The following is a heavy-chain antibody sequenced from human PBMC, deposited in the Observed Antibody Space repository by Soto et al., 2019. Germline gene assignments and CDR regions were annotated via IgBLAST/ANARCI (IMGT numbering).Heavy chain of an antibody. Sequence: EVQLLESGGGLVQPGGSLRLSCAASGFTFANYAMTWVRQAPGKGLEWVSAISGGGTTYYTDPVKGRVTISRDNSKNMLFLQMNSLRAEDTAVYYCATGTEYSSPSAYYYYAMDVWGQGTTVTVSS. CDR2: ISGGGTT. D-gene: IGHD6-6*01. CDR3: ATGTEYSSPSAYYYYAMDV. CDR1: GFTFANYA. V-gene: IGHV3-23*01. J-gene: IGHJ6*02.